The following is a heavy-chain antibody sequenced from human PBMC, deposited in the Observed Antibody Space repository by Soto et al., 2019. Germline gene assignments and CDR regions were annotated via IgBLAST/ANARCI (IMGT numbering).Heavy chain of an antibody. V-gene: IGHV1-8*01. Sequence: ASVKVSCKASGHTFTSYDINWVRQATGQGLEWMGWMNPNSGNTGYAQKFQGRVTMTRDTSISTVYMELSSLRSEDTAVYYCARYSSNWFQTEGMDVWGQGTTVTVSS. CDR2: MNPNSGNT. CDR1: GHTFTSYD. J-gene: IGHJ6*02. CDR3: ARYSSNWFQTEGMDV. D-gene: IGHD6-13*01.